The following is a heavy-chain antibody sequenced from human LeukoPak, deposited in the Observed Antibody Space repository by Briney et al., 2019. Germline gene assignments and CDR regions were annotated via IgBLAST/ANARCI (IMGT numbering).Heavy chain of an antibody. Sequence: GGSLRLSCAASGSTFSSYWMSWVRQAPGKGLEWVANIKQDGSEKYYVDSVKGRFTISRDNAKNSLYLQMNSLRAEDTAVYYCARVTHCSSTSCYARLYYFDYWGQGTLVTVSS. J-gene: IGHJ4*02. D-gene: IGHD2-2*01. V-gene: IGHV3-7*03. CDR1: GSTFSSYW. CDR3: ARVTHCSSTSCYARLYYFDY. CDR2: IKQDGSEK.